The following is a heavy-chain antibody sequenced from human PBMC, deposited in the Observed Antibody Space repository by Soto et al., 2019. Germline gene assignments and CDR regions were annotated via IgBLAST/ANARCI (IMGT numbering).Heavy chain of an antibody. CDR2: SSWNSGSI. D-gene: IGHD3-10*01. J-gene: IGHJ4*02. Sequence: GGSLRLSCAASGFTFDDYAMHWVRQAPGKGLEWVSGSSWNSGSIAYADSVKGRFTISRDNAKNSLYLPMNSLRAEDTALYYCAKARYSSRTGIDYWGQGTLVTVSS. CDR3: AKARYSSRTGIDY. V-gene: IGHV3-9*01. CDR1: GFTFDDYA.